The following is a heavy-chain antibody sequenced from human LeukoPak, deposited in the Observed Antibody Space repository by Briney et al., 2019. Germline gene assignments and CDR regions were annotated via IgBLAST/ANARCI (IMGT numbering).Heavy chain of an antibody. CDR2: ISGSGGST. J-gene: IGHJ4*02. V-gene: IGHV3-23*01. CDR3: ANSDYDSSGYYGGFDY. D-gene: IGHD3-22*01. CDR1: GFTFSGYA. Sequence: PGGSLRLSCAASGFTFSGYAMSWVRQAPGKGLEGVSAISGSGGSTYYADSVKGRFTISRDNSKNTLYLQMNSLRAEDTAVYYCANSDYDSSGYYGGFDYWGQGTLVTVSS.